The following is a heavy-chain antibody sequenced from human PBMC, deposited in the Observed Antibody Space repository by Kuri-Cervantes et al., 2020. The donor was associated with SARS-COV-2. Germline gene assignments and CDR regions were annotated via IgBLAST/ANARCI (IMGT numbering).Heavy chain of an antibody. CDR3: AKDGLRVVEEWLPFDY. CDR2: IRYDGSNK. D-gene: IGHD3-3*01. J-gene: IGHJ4*02. CDR1: GFTFSSYV. V-gene: IGHV3-30*02. Sequence: GESLKISCAASGFTFSSYVMHGGRQAPGKGLELVAFIRYDGSNKYYADSVKGRFTISRDNSKNTLYLQMNSLRAEDTAVYYCAKDGLRVVEEWLPFDYWGQGTLVTVSS.